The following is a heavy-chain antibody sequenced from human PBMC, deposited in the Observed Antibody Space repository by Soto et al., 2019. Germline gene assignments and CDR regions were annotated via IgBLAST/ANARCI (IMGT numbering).Heavy chain of an antibody. CDR2: IFYSGTT. D-gene: IGHD3-16*01. Sequence: SETLSLTCTVSGGSINSYYWSWIRQPPGKGLEWIGYIFYSGTTNYNPSLKSRVTMSVDMSKNQFSLKLSSVTAADTAVYYCARDFPSYAPMITSFDPWGQGALVTVSS. CDR1: GGSINSYY. J-gene: IGHJ5*02. V-gene: IGHV4-59*01. CDR3: ARDFPSYAPMITSFDP.